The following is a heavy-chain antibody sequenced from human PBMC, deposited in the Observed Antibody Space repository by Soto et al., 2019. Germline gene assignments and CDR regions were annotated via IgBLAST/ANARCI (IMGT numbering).Heavy chain of an antibody. CDR1: ACTFSRYS. CDR3: ARCPLSYIAALKAYYYMDV. CDR2: ISGRGCSI. D-gene: IGHD6-6*01. J-gene: IGHJ6*03. V-gene: IGHV3-23*01. Sequence: GGSLRLSCVGSACTFSRYSLNWVRQAPGKGLEWVSAISGRGCSIYYADSVKGRFTISRDNSKNTLYLQMNSLRAEDTAVYYCARCPLSYIAALKAYYYMDVWGKGTTVTVSS.